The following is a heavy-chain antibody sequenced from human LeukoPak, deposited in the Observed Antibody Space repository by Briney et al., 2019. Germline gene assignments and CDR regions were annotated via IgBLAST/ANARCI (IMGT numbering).Heavy chain of an antibody. J-gene: IGHJ4*02. CDR3: ARDAVAAAGHFDY. CDR2: ISSSSSTI. CDR1: GFTFSSYS. D-gene: IGHD6-13*01. Sequence: PGGSLRLSCAASGFTFSSYSMNWVRQAPGKGLEWVSYISSSSSTIYYADSVKGRFTISRDNAKNSLYLQMNSLRAEDTAVYYCARDAVAAAGHFDYWGQGTLVTVSS. V-gene: IGHV3-48*01.